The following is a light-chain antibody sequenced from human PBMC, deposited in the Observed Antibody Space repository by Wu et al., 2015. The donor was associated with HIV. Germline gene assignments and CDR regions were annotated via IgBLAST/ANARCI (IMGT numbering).Light chain of an antibody. CDR3: QQLNSFPPLP. J-gene: IGKJ1*01. CDR1: QDIFTY. CDR2: DAS. V-gene: IGKV1-13*02. Sequence: AIQLTQSPSSLSASIGDRVNITCRASQDIFTYLAWYQQTPGKAPRVLIYDASTLQSGVSPRFSGSGSGAHFTLTISGLQREDFAIYYCQQLNSFPPLPFG.